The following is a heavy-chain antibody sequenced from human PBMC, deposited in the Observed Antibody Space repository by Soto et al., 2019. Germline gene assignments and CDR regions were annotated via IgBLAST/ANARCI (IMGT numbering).Heavy chain of an antibody. Sequence: PTLLSHAYTLTLTCTFSGFSLSTSGVGVGWIRQPPGKALEWLALIYWNDDKRYSPSLKSRLTITKDTSKNQVVLTMTNMDPVDTAKYYCARNWPYYFDYWGQGTLVTASS. V-gene: IGHV2-5*01. CDR3: ARNWPYYFDY. CDR1: GFSLSTSGVG. D-gene: IGHD1-1*01. CDR2: IYWNDDK. J-gene: IGHJ4*02.